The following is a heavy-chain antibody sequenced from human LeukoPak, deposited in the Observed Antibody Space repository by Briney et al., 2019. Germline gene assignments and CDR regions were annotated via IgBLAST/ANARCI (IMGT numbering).Heavy chain of an antibody. CDR1: GFTVSSNY. Sequence: GGSLRLSCAASGFTVSSNYMSWVRQAPGKGLEWVSVIYSGGNTYYADSVKGRFTISRDNSKNTLYLQMNSLRAEDTAVYYCASASNRAFPYWGQGTLVTVSS. J-gene: IGHJ4*02. CDR3: ASASNRAFPY. CDR2: IYSGGNT. V-gene: IGHV3-66*01.